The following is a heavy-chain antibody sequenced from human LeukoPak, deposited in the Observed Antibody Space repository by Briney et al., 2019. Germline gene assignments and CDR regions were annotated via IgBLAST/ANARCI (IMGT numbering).Heavy chain of an antibody. D-gene: IGHD4-17*01. CDR2: IKSKTDGGTT. Sequence: PGGSLRLSCAASGFTFSNAWMSWVRQAPGKGLEWVGRIKSKTDGGTTDYAAPVKGRFTISRDDSKNTLYLQMNSLKTEDTAVYYCTTDPGYGDYPYYFDYWGQGTLVTVSS. CDR1: GFTFSNAW. V-gene: IGHV3-15*01. CDR3: TTDPGYGDYPYYFDY. J-gene: IGHJ4*02.